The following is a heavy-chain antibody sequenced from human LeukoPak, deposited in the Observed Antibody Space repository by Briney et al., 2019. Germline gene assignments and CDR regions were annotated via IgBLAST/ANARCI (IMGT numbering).Heavy chain of an antibody. D-gene: IGHD2-2*01. CDR2: IYYSGST. CDR3: ARDRYCSSTSCPGGIDY. J-gene: IGHJ4*02. V-gene: IGHV4-39*07. Sequence: SETLSLTCTVSGGSISSSSYYWGWIRQPPGKGLEWIGSIYYSGSTYYNPSLKSRVTISVDTSKNQFSLKLSSVTAADTAVYYCARDRYCSSTSCPGGIDYWGQGTLVTVSS. CDR1: GGSISSSSYY.